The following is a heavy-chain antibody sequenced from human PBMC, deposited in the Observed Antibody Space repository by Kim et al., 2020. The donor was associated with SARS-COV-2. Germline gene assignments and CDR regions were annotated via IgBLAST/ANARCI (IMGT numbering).Heavy chain of an antibody. CDR1: GYIFSTYG. CDR3: ARGAYGDVSFDY. CDR2: ISARYGYA. Sequence: ASVKVSCKASGYIFSTYGFSWVRQAPGQGLELLGLISARYGYAHYAQKVQGRVTLTTDTSTNTAYMELWSLRSDDTAMYYFARGAYGDVSFDYWGQGTLVTVSS. D-gene: IGHD4-17*01. V-gene: IGHV1-18*04. J-gene: IGHJ4*02.